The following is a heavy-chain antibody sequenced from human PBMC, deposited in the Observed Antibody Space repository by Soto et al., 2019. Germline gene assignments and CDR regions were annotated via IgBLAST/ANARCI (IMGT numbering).Heavy chain of an antibody. D-gene: IGHD2-21*01. V-gene: IGHV1-69*13. CDR2: IIPIFGTA. Sequence: SVKVSCKASGYTFTGYYMQWVRQAPGQGLEWMGGIIPIFGTANYAQKFQGRVTITADESTSTAYMELSSLRSEDTAVYYCARSRRFRDYFDYWGQGTLVTVSS. CDR3: ARSRRFRDYFDY. J-gene: IGHJ4*02. CDR1: GYTFTGYY.